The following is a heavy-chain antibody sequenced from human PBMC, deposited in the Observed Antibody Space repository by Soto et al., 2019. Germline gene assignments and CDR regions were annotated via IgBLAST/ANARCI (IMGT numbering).Heavy chain of an antibody. CDR3: AKLPSTFSNYPVPLFEY. J-gene: IGHJ4*02. Sequence: EVQLLESGGGLVQPGGSLRLSCAASGFTFSTYGMSWVRQAPGKGLEWVSGLSGRGYSTYYADSVNGRFTISRDNSKNTLYLQMNSLRAEDTAVYYCAKLPSTFSNYPVPLFEYWGQGTLVTVSS. CDR2: LSGRGYST. V-gene: IGHV3-23*01. CDR1: GFTFSTYG. D-gene: IGHD3-10*01.